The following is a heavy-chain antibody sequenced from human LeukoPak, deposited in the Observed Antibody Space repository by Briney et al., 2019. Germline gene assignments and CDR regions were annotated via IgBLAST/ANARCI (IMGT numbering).Heavy chain of an antibody. J-gene: IGHJ3*01. CDR2: LSYGGTNK. V-gene: IGHV3-30-3*01. CDR1: GFTFSDYA. D-gene: IGHD3-3*01. Sequence: PGRSLRLSCAASGFTFSDYAMHWVRQAPGKGLEWVAVLSYGGTNKYYADSVKGRFTISRDNSKNTMFLQMNSLRAEDTAVYHCARDRSGYANGAFDSWGQGTMVTVSS. CDR3: ARDRSGYANGAFDS.